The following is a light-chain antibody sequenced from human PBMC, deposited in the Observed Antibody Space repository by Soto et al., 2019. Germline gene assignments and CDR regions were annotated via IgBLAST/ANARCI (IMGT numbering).Light chain of an antibody. Sequence: DIQLTQSPSFLSASVGDRVTITCRASQSISSWLAWYQQKPGKAPKLLIYAASSLQSGVPSRFSGSGSGTDFTLTISSLQPEDFATYYCQQSYSTPHITFGQGTRLEIK. CDR3: QQSYSTPHIT. V-gene: IGKV1-39*01. CDR2: AAS. CDR1: QSISSW. J-gene: IGKJ5*01.